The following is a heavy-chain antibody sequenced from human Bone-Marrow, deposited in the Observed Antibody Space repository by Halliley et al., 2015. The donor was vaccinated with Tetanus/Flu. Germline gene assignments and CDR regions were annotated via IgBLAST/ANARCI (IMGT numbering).Heavy chain of an antibody. D-gene: IGHD3-3*01. CDR1: GGSINTYF. J-gene: IGHJ6*02. CDR2: IYYSGTT. CDR3: SRGRFLELFTFDV. Sequence: TLSITCSVNGGSINTYFWSWIRQSPGKGLEWIGYIYYSGTTSYNPYLTSRVTISVDTSKNQFYLKLTSATAADTAVFYCSRGRFLELFTFDVWGQVTTFILSS. V-gene: IGHV4-59*01.